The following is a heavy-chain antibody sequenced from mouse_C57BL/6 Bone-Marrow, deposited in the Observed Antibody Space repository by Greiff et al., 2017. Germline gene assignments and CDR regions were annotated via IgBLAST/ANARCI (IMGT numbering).Heavy chain of an antibody. CDR3: AATVVADFDV. Sequence: VQRVESGAELARPGASVKLSCKASGYTFTSYGISWVKQRTGQGLEWIGEIYPRSGNTYYNEKFKGKATLPADKSSSTAYMELRSLTSEDSAVYFCAATVVADFDVWGTGTTVTVSS. V-gene: IGHV1-81*01. J-gene: IGHJ1*03. D-gene: IGHD1-1*01. CDR2: IYPRSGNT. CDR1: GYTFTSYG.